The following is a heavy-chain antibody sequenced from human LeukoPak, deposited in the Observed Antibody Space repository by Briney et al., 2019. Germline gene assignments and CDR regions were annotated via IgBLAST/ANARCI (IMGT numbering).Heavy chain of an antibody. CDR3: ARDVGSYPVD. V-gene: IGHV3-33*01. D-gene: IGHD2-21*01. Sequence: GGSLRLSCAASGFALSSYGIHWVRQAPGKGLEWVAAILYDGSKKYYADSVKGRFTISRDTSKNTVYLEMNSLRAEDTAVYYCARDVGSYPVDWGQGTLVSVSS. J-gene: IGHJ4*02. CDR2: ILYDGSKK. CDR1: GFALSSYG.